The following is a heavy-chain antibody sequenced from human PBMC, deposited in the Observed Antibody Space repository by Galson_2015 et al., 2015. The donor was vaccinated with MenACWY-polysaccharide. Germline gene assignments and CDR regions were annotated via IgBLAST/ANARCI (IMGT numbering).Heavy chain of an antibody. Sequence: SLRLSCAASGFTFSNYWMSWVRQAPGKGLEWVANIKQDGSEKYYVDSVKGRFTISRDNAKNSLYLQMNSLRAEDTAVYYCARQYYGSGSYLYYYYGMDVWGQGTTVIVSS. J-gene: IGHJ6*02. V-gene: IGHV3-7*01. D-gene: IGHD3-10*01. CDR1: GFTFSNYW. CDR3: ARQYYGSGSYLYYYYGMDV. CDR2: IKQDGSEK.